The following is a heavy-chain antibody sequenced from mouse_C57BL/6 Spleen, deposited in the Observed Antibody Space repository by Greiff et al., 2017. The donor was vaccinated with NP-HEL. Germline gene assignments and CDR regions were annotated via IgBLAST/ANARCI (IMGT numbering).Heavy chain of an antibody. J-gene: IGHJ3*01. Sequence: QVQLQQPGAELVRPGTSVKLSCKASGYTFTSYWMHWVKQRPGQGLEWIGVIDPSDSYTNYNPKFKGKATLTVDTSSSTAYMQLSCLTSEDSAVEYSARDNGPGRFAYWGQGTLVTVSA. CDR2: IDPSDSYT. CDR3: ARDNGPGRFAY. D-gene: IGHD1-1*01. V-gene: IGHV1-59*01. CDR1: GYTFTSYW.